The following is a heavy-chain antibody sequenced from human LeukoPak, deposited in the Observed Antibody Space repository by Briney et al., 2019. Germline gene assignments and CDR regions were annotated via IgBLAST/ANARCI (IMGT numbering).Heavy chain of an antibody. CDR3: ARVRRGDDFNPFDY. D-gene: IGHD3-16*01. CDR1: GFTFSSYA. Sequence: GGSLRLSCAASGFTFSSYAMSWVRHAPGKGLVWVSRINGDGSETIHADSVKGRFTISRDNAKNTLYLQMNSLRTEDTAVYYCARVRRGDDFNPFDYWGQGTLVTVSS. V-gene: IGHV3-74*01. CDR2: INGDGSET. J-gene: IGHJ4*02.